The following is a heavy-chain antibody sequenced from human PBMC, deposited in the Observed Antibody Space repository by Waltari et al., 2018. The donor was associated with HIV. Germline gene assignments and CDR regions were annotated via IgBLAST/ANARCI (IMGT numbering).Heavy chain of an antibody. CDR1: GGSISSSSFY. CDR3: ARLDTFSSVIVGATTPFYFDY. Sequence: QLQLQESGPGLVKPSETLSLTCTVSGGSISSSSFYWGWIRQPPGKGREWIGTIYYSGSTYYNPSLRSRVTISVDTSKNQFSLKVGSVTAADTAVYFCARLDTFSSVIVGATTPFYFDYWGQGTLVTVSS. J-gene: IGHJ4*02. CDR2: IYYSGST. V-gene: IGHV4-39*01. D-gene: IGHD1-26*01.